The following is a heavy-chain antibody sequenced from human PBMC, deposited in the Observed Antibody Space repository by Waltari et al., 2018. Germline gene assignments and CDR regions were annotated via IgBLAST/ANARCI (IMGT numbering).Heavy chain of an antibody. D-gene: IGHD1-26*01. CDR3: AKRIVGGPFDV. Sequence: QVHLVQSGPEVRRPGSSVKVSCEASGGSFGTYAITWVRQAPGQGLEWMAGIIPIFGKPNYAQKFQDRVKVAADELTRTAFMELSSLRPDDTAVYYCAKRIVGGPFDVWGQGTMVIVSS. V-gene: IGHV1-69*12. J-gene: IGHJ3*01. CDR2: IIPIFGKP. CDR1: GGSFGTYA.